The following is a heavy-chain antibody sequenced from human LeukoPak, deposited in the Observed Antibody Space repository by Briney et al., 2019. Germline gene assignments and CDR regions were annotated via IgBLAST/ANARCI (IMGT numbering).Heavy chain of an antibody. D-gene: IGHD7-27*01. CDR1: GFTVSTYD. CDR2: MSIAGDT. Sequence: GGSLRLSCAASGFTVSTYDMHWVRQATGKGLEWVSTMSIAGDTYYAGSVKGRFTISRENAKNSLNLQMSSLRAGDTAVYYCARDAAYLGFDLWGRGTLVTVSS. V-gene: IGHV3-13*01. J-gene: IGHJ2*01. CDR3: ARDAAYLGFDL.